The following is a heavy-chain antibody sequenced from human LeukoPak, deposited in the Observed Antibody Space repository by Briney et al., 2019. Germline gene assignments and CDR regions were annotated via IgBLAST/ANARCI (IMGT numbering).Heavy chain of an antibody. CDR3: ARVLHGVVPAATYWDY. Sequence: GASVKVSCKASGYTFTSYGISWVRQAPGEGLEWMGWISAYNGNTNYAQKLQGRVTMTTDTSTSTAYMELRSLRSDDTAVYYCARVLHGVVPAATYWDYWGQGTLVTVSS. V-gene: IGHV1-18*01. CDR2: ISAYNGNT. D-gene: IGHD2-2*01. CDR1: GYTFTSYG. J-gene: IGHJ4*02.